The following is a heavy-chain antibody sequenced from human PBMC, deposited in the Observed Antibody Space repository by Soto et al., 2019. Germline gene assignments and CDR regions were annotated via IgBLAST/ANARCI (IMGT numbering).Heavy chain of an antibody. CDR3: ARDRGLWSWFDT. CDR1: GVSVSSTRYY. J-gene: IGHJ5*02. D-gene: IGHD3-10*01. Sequence: QVQLQESGPGLVKPSETLSLTCTVSGVSVSSTRYYWRWIRQPPGKGLEWLGSIYHSGSTNYYPSLNSPVTTSIDTSRNQFSLNLSSVTAADTAVYYCARDRGLWSWFDTWGQGTVVTVSS. CDR2: IYHSGST. V-gene: IGHV4-61*01.